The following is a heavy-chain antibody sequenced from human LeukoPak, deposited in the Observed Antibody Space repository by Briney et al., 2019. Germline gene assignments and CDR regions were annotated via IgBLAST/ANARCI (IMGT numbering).Heavy chain of an antibody. CDR3: ARVGRRLSDQTYYYFGMDV. J-gene: IGHJ6*02. CDR2: ISSSVSTI. CDR1: GFIFSNYG. D-gene: IGHD4/OR15-4a*01. V-gene: IGHV3-48*04. Sequence: PGGSLRLSCAASGFIFSNYGMHWVRQAPGKGLEWVSYISSSVSTIYYADSVKGRFTISRDNAKNSLYLQMNSLRAEDTAVYYCARVGRRLSDQTYYYFGMDVWGQGTTVTVSS.